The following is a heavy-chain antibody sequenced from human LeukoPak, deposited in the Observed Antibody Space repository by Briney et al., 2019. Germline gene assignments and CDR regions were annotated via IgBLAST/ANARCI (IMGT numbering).Heavy chain of an antibody. Sequence: SETLSLTCAVYGGSFSGYYWSWIRQPPGKGLEWIGEINHSGSTNYNPSLKSRVTISVDTSKNPFSLKLSSVTAADTAVYYCARVGFSSSWYVSYWFDPWGQGTLVTVSS. CDR3: ARVGFSSSWYVSYWFDP. CDR1: GGSFSGYY. J-gene: IGHJ5*02. V-gene: IGHV4-34*01. CDR2: INHSGST. D-gene: IGHD6-13*01.